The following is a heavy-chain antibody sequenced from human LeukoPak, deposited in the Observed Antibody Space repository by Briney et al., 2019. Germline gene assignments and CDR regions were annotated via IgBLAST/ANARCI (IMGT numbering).Heavy chain of an antibody. J-gene: IGHJ6*03. CDR2: IYSGGST. CDR3: ARTVQLERPVPLRNYYYMDV. V-gene: IGHV3-53*01. D-gene: IGHD1-1*01. CDR1: GFSVSSNS. Sequence: PGGSLRLSCTVSGFSVSSNSMSWVRQAPGKGLEWVSIIYSGGSTYYADSVKGRFTISRDNSKNTLYLQMNSLRAEDTAVYYCARTVQLERPVPLRNYYYMDVWGKGTTVTISS.